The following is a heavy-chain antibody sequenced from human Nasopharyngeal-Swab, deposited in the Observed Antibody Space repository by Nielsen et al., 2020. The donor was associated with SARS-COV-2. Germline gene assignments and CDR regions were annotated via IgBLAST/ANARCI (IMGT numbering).Heavy chain of an antibody. Sequence: GSLTLSCTVSGGSISSYYWSWIRQPPGKVLEWIGYIYYSGSTNYNPSLKSRVTISVDTSKNQFSLKLSSVTAADTAVYYCARHTVATPISHYFDYWGQGTLVTVSS. CDR1: GGSISSYY. J-gene: IGHJ4*02. CDR3: ARHTVATPISHYFDY. D-gene: IGHD4-17*01. CDR2: IYYSGST. V-gene: IGHV4-59*08.